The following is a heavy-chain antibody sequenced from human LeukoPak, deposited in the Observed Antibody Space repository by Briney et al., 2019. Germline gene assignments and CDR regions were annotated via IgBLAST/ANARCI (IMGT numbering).Heavy chain of an antibody. D-gene: IGHD6-13*01. CDR3: ARAGYSSSWLYYYYMDV. V-gene: IGHV1-69*05. J-gene: IGHJ6*03. Sequence: ASVKVSCKASGGTFSSYAISWVRQAPGQGLEWMGGIIPIFGTANYAQKFQDRVTITTDESTSTAYMELSRLRSEDTAVYYCARAGYSSSWLYYYYMDVWGKGTTVTVSS. CDR2: IIPIFGTA. CDR1: GGTFSSYA.